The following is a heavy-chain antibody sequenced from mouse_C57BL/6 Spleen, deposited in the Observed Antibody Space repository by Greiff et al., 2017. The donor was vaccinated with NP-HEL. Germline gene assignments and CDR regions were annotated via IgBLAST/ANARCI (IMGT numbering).Heavy chain of an antibody. CDR1: GFTFSDYG. Sequence: EVQLQESGGGLVKPGGSLKLSCAASGFTFSDYGMHWVRQAPEKGLEWVAYISSGSSTIYYADTVKGRFTISRDNAKNTLFLQMTSLRSEDTAMYYCAKSPYYYGSSYYAMDYWGQGTSVTVSS. D-gene: IGHD1-1*01. CDR3: AKSPYYYGSSYYAMDY. CDR2: ISSGSSTI. V-gene: IGHV5-17*01. J-gene: IGHJ4*01.